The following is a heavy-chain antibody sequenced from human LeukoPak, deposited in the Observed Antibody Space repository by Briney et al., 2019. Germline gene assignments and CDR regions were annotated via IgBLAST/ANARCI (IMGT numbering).Heavy chain of an antibody. Sequence: PGGSLRLSCAASGFSFRSHGMNWVRQAPGKGLEWVSYITSSGSSIYYADSVKGRFTISRDNAKNSLYLQMNSLRAEDTAVYYCARDVATGGWATFYWGPGTLVTVSS. CDR3: ARDVATGGWATFY. J-gene: IGHJ4*02. CDR1: GFSFRSHG. CDR2: ITSSGSSI. V-gene: IGHV3-48*01. D-gene: IGHD6-19*01.